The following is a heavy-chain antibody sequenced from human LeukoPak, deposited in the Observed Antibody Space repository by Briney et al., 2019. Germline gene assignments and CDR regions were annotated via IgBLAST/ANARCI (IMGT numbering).Heavy chain of an antibody. Sequence: GRSLRLSCAASGFTFSSYAMHWVRQAPGKGLEWVAVISYDGSNKYYADSVKGRFTISRDNSRNTLYLQMNSLRAEDTAVYYCARRTQPYYFDYWGQGTLVTVSS. CDR1: GFTFSSYA. J-gene: IGHJ4*02. V-gene: IGHV3-30*04. CDR3: ARRTQPYYFDY. D-gene: IGHD6-13*01. CDR2: ISYDGSNK.